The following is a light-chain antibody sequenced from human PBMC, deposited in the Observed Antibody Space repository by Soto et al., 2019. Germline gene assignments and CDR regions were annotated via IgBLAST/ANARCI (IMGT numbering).Light chain of an antibody. Sequence: DIQLTQSPSTVSASVGDRVTITCRSSQDINTWVAWYQQKPGKAPKLLIFDASNLESGVPSRFGGSGSGTEFTLTISGLQPDDFAAYFCQQYKSYSPTTFGPGTKVDIK. CDR2: DAS. V-gene: IGKV1-5*01. CDR3: QQYKSYSPTT. J-gene: IGKJ3*01. CDR1: QDINTW.